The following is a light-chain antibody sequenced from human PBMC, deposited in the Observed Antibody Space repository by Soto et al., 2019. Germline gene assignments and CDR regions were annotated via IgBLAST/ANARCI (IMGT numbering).Light chain of an antibody. J-gene: IGLJ3*02. V-gene: IGLV7-46*01. Sequence: QAVVTQEPSLTVSPGGTVTLTCASSTGAATSGHHPYWFQQKPGQAPRILIFDTSNRHSWTPARFSGSLLGGQAALTLSGAQPEDEAEYYCLLTFRGPWVFGGGTKVTVL. CDR1: TGAATSGHH. CDR2: DTS. CDR3: LLTFRGPWV.